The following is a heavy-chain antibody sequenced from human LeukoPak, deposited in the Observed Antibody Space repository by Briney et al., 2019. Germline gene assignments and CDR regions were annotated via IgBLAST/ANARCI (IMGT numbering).Heavy chain of an antibody. CDR3: AKVRVVFNWNYAYYFDY. Sequence: GGSLRLSCAASGFTFSTYAMSWVRQAPGKGLEWVSSISSSSSYIYYADSVKGRFTISRDNSMNTLYLQMNSLRVDDTAVYYCAKVRVVFNWNYAYYFDYWGQGTLVTVSS. V-gene: IGHV3-23*01. D-gene: IGHD1-7*01. J-gene: IGHJ4*02. CDR1: GFTFSTYA. CDR2: ISSSSSYI.